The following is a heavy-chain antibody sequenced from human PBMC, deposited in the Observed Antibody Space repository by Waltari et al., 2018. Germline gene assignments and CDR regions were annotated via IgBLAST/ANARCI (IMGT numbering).Heavy chain of an antibody. Sequence: VQLVQSGAEVKKPGESLKISCKGSGYSFTSYWIGWVRQMPGKGLEWLGIIYPGNSDTRYSPSCQGQVTISADKSSSTAYLQWSSLKASDTAMYYCARLGFMTTHAFDIWGQGTMVTVSS. CDR1: GYSFTSYW. V-gene: IGHV5-51*03. D-gene: IGHD4-17*01. CDR2: IYPGNSDT. J-gene: IGHJ3*02. CDR3: ARLGFMTTHAFDI.